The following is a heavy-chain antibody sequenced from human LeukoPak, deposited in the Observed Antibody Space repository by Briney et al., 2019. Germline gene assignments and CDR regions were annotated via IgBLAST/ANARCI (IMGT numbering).Heavy chain of an antibody. CDR1: GGSISSYY. CDR2: IYYSGGT. D-gene: IGHD3-10*01. CDR3: ARDFRSGSYSYYYYYMDV. J-gene: IGHJ6*03. Sequence: PSETLSLTCTVSGGSISSYYWSWIRQPPGKGLEWIGYIYYSGGTNYNPSLKSRVTISVDTSKNQFSLKLSSVTAADTAVYYCARDFRSGSYSYYYYYMDVWGKGTTVTVSS. V-gene: IGHV4-59*01.